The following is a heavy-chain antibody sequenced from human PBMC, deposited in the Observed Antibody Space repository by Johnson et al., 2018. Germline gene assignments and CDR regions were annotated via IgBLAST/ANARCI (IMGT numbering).Heavy chain of an antibody. Sequence: VQLVQSGGGLVQPGRSLRLSCTGTGFTFGDYPMRWFRQAPGKGLEWVGFIRSQGYGGTTEYAASVKGRFTISRDNSKNTLYLQMNGLRVEDTAVDYCAREWELFMGDYWGQGTLVTVSS. CDR2: IRSQGYGGTT. J-gene: IGHJ4*02. CDR3: AREWELFMGDY. D-gene: IGHD3-10*01. V-gene: IGHV3-49*03. CDR1: GFTFGDYP.